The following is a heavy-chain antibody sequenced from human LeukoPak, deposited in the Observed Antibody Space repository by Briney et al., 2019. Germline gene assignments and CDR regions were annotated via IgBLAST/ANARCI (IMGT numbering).Heavy chain of an antibody. J-gene: IGHJ3*02. CDR2: INPNSGDT. CDR3: AREGGGAAAGTGAFDI. V-gene: IGHV1-2*02. Sequence: ASVKVSCKASGYTFTAYYLHWVRQAPGQGLEWMGWINPNSGDTNYAQNFQGRVTMTRDTSISTAYMELRRLTSDESAVYYCAREGGGAAAGTGAFDIWGQGTMVTVSS. D-gene: IGHD6-13*01. CDR1: GYTFTAYY.